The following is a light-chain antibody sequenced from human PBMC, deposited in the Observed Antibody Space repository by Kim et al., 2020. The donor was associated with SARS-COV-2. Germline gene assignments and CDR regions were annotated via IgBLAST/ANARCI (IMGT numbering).Light chain of an antibody. Sequence: GDRITITCRASQSISDYLNWYQQKPGKAPKLLIYAASSLQSGVPSRFSGSGSGTEFTLTIGSLQPEDFVTYYCQQSYSAPFTFGPGTKV. V-gene: IGKV1-39*01. CDR1: QSISDY. CDR2: AAS. CDR3: QQSYSAPFT. J-gene: IGKJ3*01.